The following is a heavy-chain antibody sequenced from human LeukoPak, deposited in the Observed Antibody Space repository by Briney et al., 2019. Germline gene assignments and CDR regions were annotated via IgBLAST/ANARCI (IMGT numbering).Heavy chain of an antibody. Sequence: GGSLRLSCTASGFAFSTSVLHWVRQAPGEGLEWVAGISSDGNAKHYADSVKGRFTISRDNSEATLYLQIDSLRDADTAIFYCAREGFTSGRAGGFDYWGQGTLVTVSS. D-gene: IGHD6-19*01. J-gene: IGHJ4*02. V-gene: IGHV3-30-3*01. CDR3: AREGFTSGRAGGFDY. CDR2: ISSDGNAK. CDR1: GFAFSTSV.